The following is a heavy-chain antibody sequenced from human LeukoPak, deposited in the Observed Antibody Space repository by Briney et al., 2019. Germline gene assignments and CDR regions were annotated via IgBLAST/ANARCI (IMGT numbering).Heavy chain of an antibody. CDR2: INTNTGNP. J-gene: IGHJ6*02. Sequence: ASVKVSCKASGYTFTIYAMNWVRQAPGQGLEWMGWINTNTGNPTYAQGFTGRFVFSLDTSVSTAYLQISSLKAEDTAVYYCARAAVAGPNYYYYGMDVWGQGTTVTVSS. CDR3: ARAAVAGPNYYYYGMDV. V-gene: IGHV7-4-1*02. D-gene: IGHD6-19*01. CDR1: GYTFTIYA.